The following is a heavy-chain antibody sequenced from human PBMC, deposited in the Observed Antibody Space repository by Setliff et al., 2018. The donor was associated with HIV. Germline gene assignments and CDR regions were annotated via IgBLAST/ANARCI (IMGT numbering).Heavy chain of an antibody. J-gene: IGHJ4*02. V-gene: IGHV4-39*07. CDR1: GGSISSSSYY. CDR2: IYYSGST. Sequence: SETLSLTCTVSGGSISSSSYYWGWIRQPPGQGLVWIGSIYYSGSTYYNPSLKSRVTISVDTSKHQFSLKLSSVTAADTAVYYCARGSRGARANKIDSIGYYLVYWGQGTLVTVSS. D-gene: IGHD3-22*01. CDR3: ARGSRGARANKIDSIGYYLVY.